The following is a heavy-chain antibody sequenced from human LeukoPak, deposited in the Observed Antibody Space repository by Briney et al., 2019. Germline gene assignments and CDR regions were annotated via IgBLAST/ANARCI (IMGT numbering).Heavy chain of an antibody. CDR1: GFTFSSYS. D-gene: IGHD6-19*01. CDR3: ASDLLAVAGT. J-gene: IGHJ4*02. Sequence: GGSLRLSCAASGFTFSSYSMNWVRQAPGRGLEWVSYISSSSSTIYCADSVKGRFTISRDNAKNSLYLQMNSLRAEDTAVYYCASDLLAVAGTGGQGTLVTVSS. CDR2: ISSSSSTI. V-gene: IGHV3-48*01.